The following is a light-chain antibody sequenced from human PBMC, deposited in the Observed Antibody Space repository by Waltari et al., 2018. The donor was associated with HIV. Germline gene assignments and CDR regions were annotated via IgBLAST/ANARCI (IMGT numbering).Light chain of an antibody. CDR1: SGSLASNY. Sequence: NFMLTQPHFVSESPGKTVTISCTRSSGSLASNYVQWYQQRPGRSPTTVISEDNQRPSGVPDRFSGSIDSSSNSASLTISGLKTEDEADYYCQSYDSSNPVVFGGGTKLTVL. V-gene: IGLV6-57*01. CDR3: QSYDSSNPVV. CDR2: EDN. J-gene: IGLJ2*01.